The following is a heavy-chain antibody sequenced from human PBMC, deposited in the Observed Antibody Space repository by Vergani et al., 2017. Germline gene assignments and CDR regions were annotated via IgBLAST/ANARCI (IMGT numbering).Heavy chain of an antibody. CDR3: ARDIIAANGMDV. Sequence: EVQLVESGGGLVQPGGSLRLSCAASGFPFSSYSMNWVRQAPGKGLEWVSSISSSSSYIYYADSVKGRFTISRDNAKNSLYLQMNSLRAEDTAVYYCARDIIAANGMDVWGQGTTVTVSS. CDR2: ISSSSSYI. V-gene: IGHV3-21*01. D-gene: IGHD6-6*01. J-gene: IGHJ6*02. CDR1: GFPFSSYS.